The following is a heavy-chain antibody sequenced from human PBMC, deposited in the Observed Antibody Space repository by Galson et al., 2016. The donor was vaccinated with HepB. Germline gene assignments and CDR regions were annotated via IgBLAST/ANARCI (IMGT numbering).Heavy chain of an antibody. V-gene: IGHV1-3*01. Sequence: SVKVSCKASGYTFISYVIQWVRQAPGHRLEWMGWINAGNGNTKYSQKFQGRVIIDRDTSASTAYMELRSLTSDDTAVYYCARTYYYDTSGYYRVFDIWGQGTMVTVPS. D-gene: IGHD3-22*01. CDR2: INAGNGNT. CDR3: ARTYYYDTSGYYRVFDI. CDR1: GYTFISYV. J-gene: IGHJ3*02.